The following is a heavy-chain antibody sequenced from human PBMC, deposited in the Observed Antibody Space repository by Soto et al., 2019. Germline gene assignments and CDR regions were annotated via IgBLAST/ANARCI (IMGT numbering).Heavy chain of an antibody. V-gene: IGHV1-69*13. CDR2: IIPIFGTA. Sequence: EASVKVSCKASGGTFSSYAISWVRQAPGQGLEWMGGIIPIFGTANYAQKFQGRVAITADESTSTAYMELSSLRSEDTAVYYCARDSNGDYGDYNWFDPWGQATLVTVSS. CDR1: GGTFSSYA. D-gene: IGHD4-17*01. J-gene: IGHJ5*02. CDR3: ARDSNGDYGDYNWFDP.